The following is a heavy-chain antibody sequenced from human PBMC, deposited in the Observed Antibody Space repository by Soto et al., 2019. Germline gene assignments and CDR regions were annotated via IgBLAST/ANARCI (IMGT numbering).Heavy chain of an antibody. Sequence: PQTLSLTCAISGDSVSSNSAAWNWLRQSPSRGLEWLGRTYYRSKWYNDYVVSVKSRITINPDTSKNQFSLQLNSVTPEDTAVYYCARERGVLSEAFDIWGQGTVVTVSS. CDR2: TYYRSKWYN. V-gene: IGHV6-1*01. J-gene: IGHJ3*02. CDR3: ARERGVLSEAFDI. D-gene: IGHD3-10*01. CDR1: GDSVSSNSAA.